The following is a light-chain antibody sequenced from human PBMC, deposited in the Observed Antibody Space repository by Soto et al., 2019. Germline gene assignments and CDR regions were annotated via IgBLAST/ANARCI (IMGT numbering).Light chain of an antibody. CDR2: GAS. J-gene: IGKJ5*01. CDR1: RDIRNV. CDR3: LQDFNYPIT. V-gene: IGKV1-6*01. Sequence: IQMTQSPSAMDASVGDIFTRSCRASRDIRNVLAWYQHAPGKDPKVLSDGASILHSGVPSRSSGSGSGTDFTLTSSSLLPEDFATYYCLQDFNYPITFGQGTRLEIK.